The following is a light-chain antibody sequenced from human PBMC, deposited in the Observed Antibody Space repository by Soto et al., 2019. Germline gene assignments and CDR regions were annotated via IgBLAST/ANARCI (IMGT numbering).Light chain of an antibody. CDR1: SSDVGGYNY. J-gene: IGLJ1*01. V-gene: IGLV2-8*01. CDR2: EVS. Sequence: LAQPPSASGSPGQSVTISCTGTSSDVGGYNYVSWYQQHPGKAPKLMIYEVSKRPSGVPDRFSGSKSGNTASLTVSGLQAEDEADYYCSSYAGSNNYVFGTGTKVTVL. CDR3: SSYAGSNNYV.